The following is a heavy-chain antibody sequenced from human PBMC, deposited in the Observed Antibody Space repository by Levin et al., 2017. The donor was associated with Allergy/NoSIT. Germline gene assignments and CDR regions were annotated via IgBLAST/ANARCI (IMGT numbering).Heavy chain of an antibody. CDR1: GYNFTNYG. CDR3: ARVGIDFWGVYQKSWGYMDV. V-gene: IGHV1-18*01. Sequence: GASVKVSCKASGYNFTNYGISWVRQAPGQGLEWMGWISAYNGNTNYAQKFQGRVTMTIQTSTNTAYMELRSLRSDDTAVYYCARVGIDFWGVYQKSWGYMDVWGQGPTVTVSS. J-gene: IGHJ6*03. D-gene: IGHD3-3*01. CDR2: ISAYNGNT.